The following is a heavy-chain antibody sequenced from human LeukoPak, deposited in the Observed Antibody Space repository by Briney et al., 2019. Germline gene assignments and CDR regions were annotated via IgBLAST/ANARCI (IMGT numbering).Heavy chain of an antibody. Sequence: GGSLRLSCAASGFTFSDYYMSWIRQAPGKGLEWVSYISSSGSTKYYADSVKGRFTISRDNAKNSLDLQMNSLRAEDTAVYYCARIRGSYSSDYWGQGTLVIVSS. D-gene: IGHD1-26*01. CDR3: ARIRGSYSSDY. CDR2: ISSSGSTK. V-gene: IGHV3-11*01. CDR1: GFTFSDYY. J-gene: IGHJ4*02.